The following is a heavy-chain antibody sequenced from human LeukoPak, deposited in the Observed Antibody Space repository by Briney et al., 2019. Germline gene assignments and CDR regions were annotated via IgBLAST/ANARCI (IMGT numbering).Heavy chain of an antibody. CDR1: GYTFTAYY. CDR2: INPNSGGT. Sequence: ASVKVSCKASGYTFTAYYMHWVRQASGQGLEWMGWINPNSGGTNYAQKFQGRVTMTRDTSISTAYMELSRLRSDDTAVYYCARDLRGYSYETKWGQGTLVTVSS. CDR3: ARDLRGYSYETK. D-gene: IGHD5-18*01. J-gene: IGHJ4*02. V-gene: IGHV1-2*02.